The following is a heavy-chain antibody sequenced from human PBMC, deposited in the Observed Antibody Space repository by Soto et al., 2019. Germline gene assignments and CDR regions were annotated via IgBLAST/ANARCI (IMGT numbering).Heavy chain of an antibody. D-gene: IGHD2-15*01. CDR1: GFTVSSNY. J-gene: IGHJ5*02. CDR3: ARHLVPTAPFDP. V-gene: IGHV3-66*04. CDR2: IYSGGST. Sequence: GGSLRLSCAASGFTVSSNYMSWVRQAPGKGLEWVSVIYSGGSTYYADSVKGRFTISRDNSKNTLYLQMNNLRTEDTAVYYCARHLVPTAPFDPWGQGTLVTVSS.